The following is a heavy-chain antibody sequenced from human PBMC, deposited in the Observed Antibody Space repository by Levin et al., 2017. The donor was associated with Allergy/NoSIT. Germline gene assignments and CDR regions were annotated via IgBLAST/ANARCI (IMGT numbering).Heavy chain of an antibody. Sequence: SETLSLTCAVYGGSFSGYYWSWIRQPPGKGLEWIGEINHSGSTNYNPSLKSRVTISVDTSKNQFSLKLSSVTAADTAVYYCAPTPHYYDSSGYYWGGYWGQGTLVTVSS. CDR3: APTPHYYDSSGYYWGGY. D-gene: IGHD3-22*01. CDR1: GGSFSGYY. J-gene: IGHJ4*02. CDR2: INHSGST. V-gene: IGHV4-34*01.